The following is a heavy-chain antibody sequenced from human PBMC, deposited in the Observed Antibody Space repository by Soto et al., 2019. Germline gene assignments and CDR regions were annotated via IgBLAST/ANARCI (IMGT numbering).Heavy chain of an antibody. CDR1: GYTFTRYG. CDR2: ISGYNGDT. D-gene: IGHD1-1*01. V-gene: IGHV1-18*01. Sequence: QGQLVQSGPEVKKPGASVKVSCKASGYTFTRYGISWVRQAPGQGLEWMGWISGYNGDTNYAQKVQGRVTMTIDTSTSTAYMELRILTSDDTAIYYCATNGQLPYYYYGMDVWGQGTTVTVSS. CDR3: ATNGQLPYYYYGMDV. J-gene: IGHJ6*02.